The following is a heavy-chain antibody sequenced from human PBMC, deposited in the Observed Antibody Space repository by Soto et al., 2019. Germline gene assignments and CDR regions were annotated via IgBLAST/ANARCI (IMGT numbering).Heavy chain of an antibody. CDR3: ARDRRFLEWLDY. CDR2: IWYDGSNK. Sequence: QMHLVESGGGVVQPGRSLTLSCVASGFTFTSYGIHWVRQAPGKGLEWVAVIWYDGSNKYYGDSVKGRFSISRDNSKNTVYLQMNSLRAEDTAVYYCARDRRFLEWLDYWGQGTLVPVSS. J-gene: IGHJ4*02. D-gene: IGHD3-3*01. V-gene: IGHV3-33*01. CDR1: GFTFTSYG.